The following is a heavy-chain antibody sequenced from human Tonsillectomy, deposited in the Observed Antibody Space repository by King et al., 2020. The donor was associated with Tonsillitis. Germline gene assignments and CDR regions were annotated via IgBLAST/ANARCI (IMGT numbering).Heavy chain of an antibody. CDR3: AREGAVAVNYFVP. CDR1: GYSISSGHY. Sequence: QLQESGPGLAKSSETLSLTCSVSGYSISSGHYWGWIRQSPSKGLEWIGNVFHTGSTNYNPSLKSRVAISVDTSKNHFSLTIHSVTAADTAVYYCAREGAVAVNYFVPWGQGTLVTVSS. CDR2: VFHTGST. V-gene: IGHV4-38-2*02. J-gene: IGHJ5*02. D-gene: IGHD6-19*01.